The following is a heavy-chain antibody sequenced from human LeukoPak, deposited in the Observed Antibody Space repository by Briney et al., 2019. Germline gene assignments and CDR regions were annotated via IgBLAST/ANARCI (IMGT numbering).Heavy chain of an antibody. CDR3: ARGSSFGASRWYWGIYDY. J-gene: IGHJ4*02. Sequence: GGSLRLSCAASGLTFSTYWMSWVRQAPGKGLEWLANINKDGSEKYYVDSVKVRFTISRDNAKNSLYLQMNSLRAEDTAVYHCARGSSFGASRWYWGIYDYWGQGTLVTVSS. V-gene: IGHV3-7*01. D-gene: IGHD6-13*01. CDR1: GLTFSTYW. CDR2: INKDGSEK.